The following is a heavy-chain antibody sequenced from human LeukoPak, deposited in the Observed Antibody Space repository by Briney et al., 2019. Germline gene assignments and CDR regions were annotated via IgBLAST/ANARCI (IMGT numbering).Heavy chain of an antibody. CDR1: GASLSSGSYY. CDR2: IYPSGST. Sequence: PSETLSLTCTVSGASLSSGSYYWSWIRQPAGKGLEWIGRIYPSGSTDYNPSLKSRVTISIDTSKNQFSLKQSSVTAADTAVYYCARDPGGTEEGLDAFDIWGQGTMVTVSS. D-gene: IGHD3-16*01. J-gene: IGHJ3*02. V-gene: IGHV4-61*02. CDR3: ARDPGGTEEGLDAFDI.